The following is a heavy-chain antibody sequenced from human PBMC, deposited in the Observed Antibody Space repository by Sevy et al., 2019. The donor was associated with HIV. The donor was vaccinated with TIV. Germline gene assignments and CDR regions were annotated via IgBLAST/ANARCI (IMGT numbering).Heavy chain of an antibody. CDR3: ASPLHYYDSPSAY. Sequence: GGSLRLSCAASGFTFSYYNMNWVRQAPGKGLEWVSSISSGSSYVYHADSVKGRFTISRDNAKNSLYLQMNSLGTEDTALYYCASPLHYYDSPSAYWGQGTQVTVSS. CDR1: GFTFSYYN. J-gene: IGHJ4*02. V-gene: IGHV3-21*01. CDR2: ISSGSSYV. D-gene: IGHD3-22*01.